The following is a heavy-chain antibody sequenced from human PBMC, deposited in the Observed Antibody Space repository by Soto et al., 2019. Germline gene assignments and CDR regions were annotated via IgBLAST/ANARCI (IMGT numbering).Heavy chain of an antibody. CDR3: ARVRRITMVRGRQGSNWFDP. V-gene: IGHV4-31*03. CDR2: IYYSGST. J-gene: IGHJ5*02. D-gene: IGHD3-10*01. CDR1: GGSISSGGYY. Sequence: PSETLSLTCTVSGGSISSGGYYWSWIRQHPGKGLEWIGYIYYSGSTYYNPSLKSRVTISVDTSKNQFSLKLSSVTAADTAVYYCARVRRITMVRGRQGSNWFDPWGQGTLVTVSS.